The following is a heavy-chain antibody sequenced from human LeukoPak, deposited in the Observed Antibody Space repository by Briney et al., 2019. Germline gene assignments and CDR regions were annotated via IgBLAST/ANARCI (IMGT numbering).Heavy chain of an antibody. CDR3: ARGSVGATIGLVY. D-gene: IGHD1-26*01. CDR1: GYTFTSYD. J-gene: IGHJ4*02. Sequence: ASVKVSCKASGYTFTSYDINWVRQATGQGLEWMGWMNPNSGNTGYAQRFQGRVTITRNTYVTTAYMELSSLRSEDTAVYYCARGSVGATIGLVYWGQGTLVTVSS. V-gene: IGHV1-8*03. CDR2: MNPNSGNT.